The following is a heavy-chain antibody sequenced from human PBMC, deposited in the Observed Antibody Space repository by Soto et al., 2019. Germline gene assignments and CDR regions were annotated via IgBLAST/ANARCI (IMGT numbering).Heavy chain of an antibody. CDR1: GGSISSGGYY. J-gene: IGHJ6*02. D-gene: IGHD6-13*01. CDR3: ARDRGGIAAAGVYYYYGMDV. CDR2: IYYSGST. V-gene: IGHV4-31*03. Sequence: KPSETLSLTCTVSGGSISSGGYYWSWIRQHPGKGLERIGYIYYSGSTYYNPSLKSRVTISVDTSKNQFSLKLSSVTAADTAVYYCARDRGGIAAAGVYYYYGMDVWGQGTTVTVSS.